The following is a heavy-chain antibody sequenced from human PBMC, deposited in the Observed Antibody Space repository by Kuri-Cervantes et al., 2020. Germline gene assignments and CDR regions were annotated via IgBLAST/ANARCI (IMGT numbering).Heavy chain of an antibody. V-gene: IGHV1-46*01. CDR2: INPSGGST. CDR3: AKGRGSSWIDGYMDV. CDR1: GYTFTSYY. J-gene: IGHJ6*03. Sequence: ASVKVSCKASGYTFTSYYMHWVRQAPGQGLEWMGIINPSGGSTSYAQKFQGRVTMTRDTSTSTVYMELSRLRSEDTALYYCAKGRGSSWIDGYMDVWGKGTTVTVSS. D-gene: IGHD6-13*01.